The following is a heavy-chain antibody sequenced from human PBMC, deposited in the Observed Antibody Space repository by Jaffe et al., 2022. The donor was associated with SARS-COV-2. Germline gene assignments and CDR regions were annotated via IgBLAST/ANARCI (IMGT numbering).Heavy chain of an antibody. D-gene: IGHD1-1*01. V-gene: IGHV4-59*01. CDR2: IYYTGST. J-gene: IGHJ5*02. CDR3: AKVSATIWRWFDP. Sequence: QVQLQESGPGLVKPSETLSLTCTVSGGSISNYYWSWIRQPPGKGLEWIGYIYYTGSTNYNPSLKSRVTMSVDASKNQFSLRLSSATAADTAVYYCAKVSATIWRWFDPWGQGTLVTVSS. CDR1: GGSISNYY.